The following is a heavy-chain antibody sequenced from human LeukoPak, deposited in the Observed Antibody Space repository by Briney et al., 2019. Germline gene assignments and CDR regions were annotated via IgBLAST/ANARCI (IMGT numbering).Heavy chain of an antibody. Sequence: GRSLRLSCAASGFTFSSYAIHWVRQAPGKGLEWVAVISFDGSNEYYADSVKGRFTISRDNSKNTLSLQMNSLRAEDTAVYYCARDRVVLYYYGMDVWGQGTTVTVSS. CDR1: GFTFSSYA. CDR2: ISFDGSNE. V-gene: IGHV3-30-3*01. CDR3: ARDRVVLYYYGMDV. J-gene: IGHJ6*02. D-gene: IGHD3-22*01.